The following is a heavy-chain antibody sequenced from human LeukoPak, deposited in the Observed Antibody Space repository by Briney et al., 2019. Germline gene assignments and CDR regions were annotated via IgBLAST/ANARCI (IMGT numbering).Heavy chain of an antibody. CDR3: ARGDGDYVSY. J-gene: IGHJ4*02. Sequence: SVKVSCKASGGTFSSYAISWVRQAPGQGLEWMGRIIPILGIANYAQKLQGRVTITADKSTSTAYMELSSLRSADTAVYYCARGDGDYVSYWGQGTLVTVSS. CDR1: GGTFSSYA. CDR2: IIPILGIA. V-gene: IGHV1-69*04. D-gene: IGHD4-17*01.